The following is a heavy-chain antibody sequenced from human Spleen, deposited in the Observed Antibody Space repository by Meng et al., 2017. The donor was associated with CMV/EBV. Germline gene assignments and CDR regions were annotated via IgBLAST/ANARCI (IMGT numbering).Heavy chain of an antibody. V-gene: IGHV3-30*04. CDR3: AKEHFNDYGSGTYSFDY. CDR2: ISYDGSNK. J-gene: IGHJ4*02. D-gene: IGHD3-10*01. CDR1: GSTFSSYA. Sequence: GGSLRLSCAASGSTFSSYAMHWVRQAPGKGLEWVAVISYDGSNKYYADSVKGRFTISRDNSKNTVYLQMNSLRAEDTAVYYCAKEHFNDYGSGTYSFDYWGQGTLVTVSS.